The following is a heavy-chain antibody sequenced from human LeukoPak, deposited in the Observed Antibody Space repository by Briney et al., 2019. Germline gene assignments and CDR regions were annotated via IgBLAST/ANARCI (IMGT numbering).Heavy chain of an antibody. CDR1: GGSISSYY. CDR2: IYSSGST. D-gene: IGHD6-13*01. J-gene: IGHJ4*02. V-gene: IGHV4-59*08. Sequence: SETLSLTGTVSGGSISSYYWSWIRQPPGKGLEWIGYIYSSGSTNYNTSLKSRVSISVDTSQNQFSLTLTSVTAADTAVYYCARLTPGVAAAAILDFWGQGTLVTVSS. CDR3: ARLTPGVAAAAILDF.